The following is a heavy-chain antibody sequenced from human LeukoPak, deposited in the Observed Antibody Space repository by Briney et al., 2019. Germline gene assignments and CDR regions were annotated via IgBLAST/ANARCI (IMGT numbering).Heavy chain of an antibody. D-gene: IGHD2-2*01. CDR1: VYTFTSYD. Sequence: ASVKVSCKASVYTFTSYDINWVRQATGQGLEWMGWMNPNSGNTGYAQKFQGRVTITRNISISTAYMELSSLRSEDTAVYYCASYCSSTSCYGYAFDIWGQGTMVTVSS. V-gene: IGHV1-8*03. CDR3: ASYCSSTSCYGYAFDI. CDR2: MNPNSGNT. J-gene: IGHJ3*02.